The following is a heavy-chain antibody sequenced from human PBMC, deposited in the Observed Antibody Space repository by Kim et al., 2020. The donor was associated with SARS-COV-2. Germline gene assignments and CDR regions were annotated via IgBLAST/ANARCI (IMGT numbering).Heavy chain of an antibody. CDR2: IYYSGST. D-gene: IGHD2-2*01. CDR1: GGSISSYY. V-gene: IGHV4-59*13. J-gene: IGHJ6*02. CDR3: AREGYCSSTSCYQYYGMDV. Sequence: SETLSLTCTVSGGSISSYYWSWIRQPPGKGLEWIGYIYYSGSTNYNPSLKSRVTISVDTSKNQFSLKLSSVTAADTAVYYCAREGYCSSTSCYQYYGMDVWGQGTTVTVSS.